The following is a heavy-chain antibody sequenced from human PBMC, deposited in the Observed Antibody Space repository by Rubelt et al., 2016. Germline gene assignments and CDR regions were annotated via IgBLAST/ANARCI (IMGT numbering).Heavy chain of an antibody. CDR2: INPSGGST. CDR3: VVAARSSNWFDP. CDR1: GYTFTSYY. V-gene: IGHV1-46*01. D-gene: IGHD6-6*01. Sequence: QVQLVQSGAEVKKPGASVKVSCKASGYTFTSYYMHWVRQAPGQGLEWMGIINPSGGSTSYAQTFQGRVTMTRDTSTSTVYMELSSLRSEDTAVYYCVVAARSSNWFDPWGQGTLVTVSS. J-gene: IGHJ5*02.